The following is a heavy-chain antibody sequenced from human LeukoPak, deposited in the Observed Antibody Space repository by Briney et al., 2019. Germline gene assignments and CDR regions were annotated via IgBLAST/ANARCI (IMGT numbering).Heavy chain of an antibody. CDR3: ARDMVTTVTTCLRY. Sequence: GASVKVSCKASGYTFTSYGISWVRQAPGQGLEWMGWFSAYNGNTNYAQKLQGRVTMTTDTSTSTAYMELRSLRSDDTAVYYCARDMVTTVTTCLRYWGQGTLVTVSS. CDR1: GYTFTSYG. D-gene: IGHD4-17*01. V-gene: IGHV1-18*01. CDR2: FSAYNGNT. J-gene: IGHJ4*02.